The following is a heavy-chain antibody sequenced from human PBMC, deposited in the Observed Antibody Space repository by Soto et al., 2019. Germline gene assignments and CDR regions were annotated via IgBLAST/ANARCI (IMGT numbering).Heavy chain of an antibody. D-gene: IGHD3-10*01. Sequence: ASVKVSCKASGYTFTSYGISWVRQAPGQGLEWMGWISAYNGNTDYAQKLQGRVTMTTDTSTSTAYMELRSLRSDDTAVYYCARSLGYYGSGSYYTAPLYYYGMDVWGQGTTVTVSS. CDR3: ARSLGYYGSGSYYTAPLYYYGMDV. CDR1: GYTFTSYG. V-gene: IGHV1-18*01. J-gene: IGHJ6*02. CDR2: ISAYNGNT.